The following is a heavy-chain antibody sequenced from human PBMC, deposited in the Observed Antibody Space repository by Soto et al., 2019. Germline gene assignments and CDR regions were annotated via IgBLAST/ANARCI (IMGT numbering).Heavy chain of an antibody. D-gene: IGHD3-10*01. CDR2: ISAYNGNT. Sequence: ASVKVSCKASGYTFTSYGISWVRQAPGQGLEWMGWISAYNGNTNYAQKLQGRVTMTTDTSTSTAYMELRSLRSDDTAVYYCARSHLWFVDFSRGVFDFWGQRTLVTVSA. CDR3: ARSHLWFVDFSRGVFDF. J-gene: IGHJ3*01. CDR1: GYTFTSYG. V-gene: IGHV1-18*01.